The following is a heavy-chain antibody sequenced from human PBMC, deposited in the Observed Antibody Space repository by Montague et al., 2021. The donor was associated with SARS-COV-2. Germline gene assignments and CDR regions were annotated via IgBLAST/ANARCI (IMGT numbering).Heavy chain of an antibody. CDR1: GGSINNYY. Sequence: SETLSLTCNVSGGSINNYYWSWIRQSPGRGLEWIGYIYYTGSTTRNPSLDSRVTISLDTSRDLVSLEVRSLTAADTAVYYCARGVVAAPPVVDYWGRGTLVTVSS. V-gene: IGHV4-59*01. CDR2: IYYTGST. J-gene: IGHJ4*02. D-gene: IGHD2-15*01. CDR3: ARGVVAAPPVVDY.